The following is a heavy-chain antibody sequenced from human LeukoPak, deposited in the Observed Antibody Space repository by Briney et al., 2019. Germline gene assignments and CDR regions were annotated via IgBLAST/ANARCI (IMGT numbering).Heavy chain of an antibody. CDR1: GFTFSSYG. D-gene: IGHD3-9*01. CDR3: AKLRRDYDILTGYYRLDY. J-gene: IGHJ4*02. CDR2: ISGSGGST. V-gene: IGHV3-23*01. Sequence: GSLRLSCAASGFTFSSYGMSWVRQAPGKGLEWVSAISGSGGSTYYADSVKGRSTISRDNSKNTLYLQMNSLRAEDTAVYYCAKLRRDYDILTGYYRLDYWGQGTLVTVSS.